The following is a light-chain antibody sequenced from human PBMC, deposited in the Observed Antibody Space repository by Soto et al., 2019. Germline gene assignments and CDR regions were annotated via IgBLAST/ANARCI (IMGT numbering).Light chain of an antibody. J-gene: IGLJ2*01. CDR2: EVT. CDR3: SSYGGSNNLV. CDR1: SSDVGTYNL. Sequence: QSVLAQPASVSGSPEQSITISCTGTSSDVGTYNLVSWYQQHPGKAPKLIIYEVTERPSGVSNRFSGSKSGNTASLTISGLQAEDEADYYCSSYGGSNNLVFGGGTKVTVL. V-gene: IGLV2-14*02.